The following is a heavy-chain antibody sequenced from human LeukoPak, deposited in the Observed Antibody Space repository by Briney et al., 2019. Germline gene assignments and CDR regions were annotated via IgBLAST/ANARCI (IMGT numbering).Heavy chain of an antibody. V-gene: IGHV3-23*01. J-gene: IGHJ4*02. D-gene: IGHD4-17*01. Sequence: PGGSLRLSCAASGFTFSSYAMSWVRQAPGKGLEWVSAIIVSGGSTYYADSVKGRFTISRDNSKNTLYLQMNSLRAEDTAVYYCAKRLYGDYAIDYWGEGTLVTVSS. CDR3: AKRLYGDYAIDY. CDR1: GFTFSSYA. CDR2: IIVSGGST.